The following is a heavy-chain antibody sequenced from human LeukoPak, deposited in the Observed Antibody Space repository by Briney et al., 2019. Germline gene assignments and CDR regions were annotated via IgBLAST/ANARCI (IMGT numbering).Heavy chain of an antibody. CDR2: ISYDGSNK. V-gene: IGHV3-30*18. CDR3: ANLPIGRGSSPFG. Sequence: GGSLRLSCAASGFPFSNYGMHWVRQAPGKGLEWVAVISYDGSNKYYADSVKGRFTISRDNSKNTLYLQMNSLRAEDTAVYYCANLPIGRGSSPFGWGQGTLVTVSS. J-gene: IGHJ4*02. D-gene: IGHD1-26*01. CDR1: GFPFSNYG.